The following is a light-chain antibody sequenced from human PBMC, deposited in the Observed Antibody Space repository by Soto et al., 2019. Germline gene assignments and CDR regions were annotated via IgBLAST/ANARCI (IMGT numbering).Light chain of an antibody. Sequence: EIVMTQSPTTLSVSPGEGATLSCRASQSVSTNLAWYQQKPGQVPSLLIYGASTRASGIPARFSGSGSGTEFTLTIGSLQSEDFAVYYCQQRSNWPPLISFGQGTRLEIK. V-gene: IGKV3-15*01. CDR2: GAS. CDR1: QSVSTN. J-gene: IGKJ5*01. CDR3: QQRSNWPPLIS.